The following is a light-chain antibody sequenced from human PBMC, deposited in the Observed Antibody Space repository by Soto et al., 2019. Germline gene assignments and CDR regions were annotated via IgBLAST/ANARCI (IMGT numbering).Light chain of an antibody. J-gene: IGKJ2*01. Sequence: EIVLTQSPGTLSLSPGERATLSCRASQSVISRFLAWYQQKPGQAPRLLMYGASNRATGIPDRFSGTGSGTDLTLNISRLEPEDFAVYYCQQYGSSPYTFGLGTKIEI. CDR3: QQYGSSPYT. CDR2: GAS. CDR1: QSVISRF. V-gene: IGKV3-20*01.